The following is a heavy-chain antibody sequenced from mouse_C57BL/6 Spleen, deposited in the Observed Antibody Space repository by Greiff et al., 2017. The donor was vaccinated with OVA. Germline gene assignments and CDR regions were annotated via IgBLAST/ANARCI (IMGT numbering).Heavy chain of an antibody. D-gene: IGHD2-2*01. Sequence: EVQLQQSGPELVKPGASVKISCKASGYSFTDYNMNWVKQSNGRSLEWIGVINPNYGTTSYNQKCKGKATLPVTQSSSTAYMQLNSLTSEDSAVYYCARGGGYGYYAMDYWGQGTSVTVSS. CDR3: ARGGGYGYYAMDY. CDR2: INPNYGTT. J-gene: IGHJ4*01. V-gene: IGHV1-39*01. CDR1: GYSFTDYN.